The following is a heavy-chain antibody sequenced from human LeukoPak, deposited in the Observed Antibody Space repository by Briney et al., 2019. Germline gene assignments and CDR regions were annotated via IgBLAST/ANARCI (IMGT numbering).Heavy chain of an antibody. CDR1: GFTFSSYA. CDR2: ISYDGRNK. Sequence: PGRSLRLFCAASGFTFSSYAMHWVRQAPGKGLEGVAVISYDGRNKYYADSVKGRFTISRDNYKNTLYLQMNSLRAEDTAVYYCARGGSGWYGFDYWGQGTLVTVSS. D-gene: IGHD6-19*01. V-gene: IGHV3-30*04. CDR3: ARGGSGWYGFDY. J-gene: IGHJ4*02.